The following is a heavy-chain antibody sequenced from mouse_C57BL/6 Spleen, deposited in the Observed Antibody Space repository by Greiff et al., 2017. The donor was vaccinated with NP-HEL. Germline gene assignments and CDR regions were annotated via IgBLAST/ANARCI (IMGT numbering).Heavy chain of an antibody. CDR3: TRQLRGYAMDY. D-gene: IGHD3-2*02. Sequence: VQLQQSGAELVRPGASVTLSCKASGYTFTDYEMHWVKQTPVHGLEWIGAIDPETGGTAYNQKFKGKAILTADKSSSTAYMELRSLTSEDSAVYYCTRQLRGYAMDYWGQGTSVTVSS. V-gene: IGHV1-15*01. CDR2: IDPETGGT. CDR1: GYTFTDYE. J-gene: IGHJ4*01.